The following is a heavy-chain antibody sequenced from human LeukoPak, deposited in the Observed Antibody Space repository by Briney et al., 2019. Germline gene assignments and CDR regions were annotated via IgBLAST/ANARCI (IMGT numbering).Heavy chain of an antibody. Sequence: ASVKVSCKASGYTFTNYGISWVRQAPGQGLEWMGWISVYNGNTNYAQKLQGRVTMTTDTSTSTAYMELRSLRSDDTAVYYCASFVVGLYSGMDVWGQGTTVTVSS. J-gene: IGHJ6*02. CDR3: ASFVVGLYSGMDV. V-gene: IGHV1-18*01. CDR2: ISVYNGNT. D-gene: IGHD2-21*01. CDR1: GYTFTNYG.